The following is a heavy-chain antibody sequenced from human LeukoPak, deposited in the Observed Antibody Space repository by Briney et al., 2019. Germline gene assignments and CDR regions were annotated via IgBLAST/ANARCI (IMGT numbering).Heavy chain of an antibody. CDR2: VSGSGGST. CDR1: GFTFSSYA. J-gene: IGHJ4*02. Sequence: GSPRLSCAASGFTFSSYAMNWVRQAPGQGLEWVSAVSGSGGSTYHTDSVKGRFTISRDNSKNTLYLQMNSLRAEDTAVYYCTKGRYSGSLERGFDYWGQGTLVTVSS. D-gene: IGHD1-26*01. V-gene: IGHV3-23*01. CDR3: TKGRYSGSLERGFDY.